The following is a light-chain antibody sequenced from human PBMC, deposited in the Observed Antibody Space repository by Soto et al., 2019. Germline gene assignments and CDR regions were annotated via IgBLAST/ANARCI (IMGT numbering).Light chain of an antibody. Sequence: DLQMTQSPSTLSASVGDRVTITCRASQSISSWLAWYQQKPGKAPNLLIYDASSLETGVPSRFSGSGSGTEFTLTISSLQPDDFATYYCQQYNSAWTFGQGTKVEIK. CDR1: QSISSW. J-gene: IGKJ1*01. CDR2: DAS. CDR3: QQYNSAWT. V-gene: IGKV1-5*01.